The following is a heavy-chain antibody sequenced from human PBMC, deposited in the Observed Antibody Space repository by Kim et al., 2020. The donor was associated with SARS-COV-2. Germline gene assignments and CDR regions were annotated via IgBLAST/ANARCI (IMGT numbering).Heavy chain of an antibody. Sequence: ASVKVSCKASGYTFSGHYMHWVRRAPGQGLEWMGWINLSSGGTKYAQKFQGRVTMTRDTSISTTYMDLASLRSDDTAIYYCAREAFWFEDPREFDPWGQGTLVTVSS. CDR2: INLSSGGT. D-gene: IGHD3-10*01. CDR3: AREAFWFEDPREFDP. CDR1: GYTFSGHY. J-gene: IGHJ5*02. V-gene: IGHV1-2*02.